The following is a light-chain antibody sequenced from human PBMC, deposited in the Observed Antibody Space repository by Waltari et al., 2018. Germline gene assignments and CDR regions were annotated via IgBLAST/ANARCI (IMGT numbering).Light chain of an antibody. J-gene: IGKJ1*01. V-gene: IGKV1-39*01. CDR1: QTINNY. CDR3: QQSYNTPWT. Sequence: DIQVTQSPSSLSASVGDRVTITCRASQTINNYLNWYQHKPGKAPNLLIYAASILQSGVPSRCAGSGSGTDFTLTISSLQPEDFATYYCQQSYNTPWTLGQGTKVEI. CDR2: AAS.